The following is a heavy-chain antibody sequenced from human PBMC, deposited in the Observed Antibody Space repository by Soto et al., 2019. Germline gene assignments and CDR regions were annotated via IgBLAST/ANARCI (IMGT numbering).Heavy chain of an antibody. D-gene: IGHD3-10*01. CDR1: GGTFSSYA. CDR2: IIPIFGTA. CDR3: ASNYYYGSPTPFDY. J-gene: IGHJ4*02. V-gene: IGHV1-69*13. Sequence: ASVKVSCKASGGTFSSYAISWVRQAPGQGLEWMGGIIPIFGTANYAQKFQGRVTITADESTSTAYMELSSLRSEDTAVYYCASNYYYGSPTPFDYWGQGTLVTVSS.